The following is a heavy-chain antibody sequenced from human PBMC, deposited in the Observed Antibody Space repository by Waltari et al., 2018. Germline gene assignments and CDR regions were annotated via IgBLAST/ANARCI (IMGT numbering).Heavy chain of an antibody. CDR3: AKSRGFEY. Sequence: EVQLVESGGGLVQPGGSLRLSGGASGFTFSRYWMSWVRQIPGKGLEWVANINYDGSQKYYVDSVKGRFTIFRDNAKNSVYLQMNSLRVEDTAVYYCAKSRGFEYWGQGTLITVSS. D-gene: IGHD2-2*01. V-gene: IGHV3-7*01. CDR1: GFTFSRYW. J-gene: IGHJ4*02. CDR2: INYDGSQK.